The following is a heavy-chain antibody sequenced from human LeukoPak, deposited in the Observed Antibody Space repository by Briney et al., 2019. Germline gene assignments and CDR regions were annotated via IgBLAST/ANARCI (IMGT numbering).Heavy chain of an antibody. D-gene: IGHD5-24*01. J-gene: IGHJ4*02. Sequence: GASVKVSCKASGYTFTSYGISWVRQAPGQGLEWMGWISAYNGNTNYAQKLQGRVTMTTDTSTSTAYMELRSLRADDTAVYYCAKDRDPPRDGYNLGGFDYWGQGTLVTVSS. CDR3: AKDRDPPRDGYNLGGFDY. V-gene: IGHV1-18*01. CDR1: GYTFTSYG. CDR2: ISAYNGNT.